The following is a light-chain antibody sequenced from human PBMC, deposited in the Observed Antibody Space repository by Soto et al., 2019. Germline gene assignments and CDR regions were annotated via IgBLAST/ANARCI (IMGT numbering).Light chain of an antibody. CDR3: QQYGSSSIT. V-gene: IGKV3-20*01. Sequence: EIVLTQSPGTLSLSPGERATLSWRASQSAGNFLAWYQQKPGQAPRLLIYYISTRATGIPARFSGSGSGTDFTLTISRLEPEDFAVYYCQQYGSSSITVGQGTRLEIK. CDR2: YIS. CDR1: QSAGNF. J-gene: IGKJ5*01.